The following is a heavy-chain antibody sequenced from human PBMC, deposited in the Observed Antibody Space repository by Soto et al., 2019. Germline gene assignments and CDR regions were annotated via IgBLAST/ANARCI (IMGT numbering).Heavy chain of an antibody. CDR3: ARTPGGYGTGTKHFDY. J-gene: IGHJ4*02. V-gene: IGHV1-69*13. D-gene: IGHD1-1*01. Sequence: ASVKVSCKASGYTFTSYYMHWVRQAPGQGLEWMGGVIPIFGTANYAQKFQGRVTITADESTSTAYMELSSLRSEDTAVYYCARTPGGYGTGTKHFDYWGQGTLVTVSS. CDR1: GYTFTSYY. CDR2: VIPIFGTA.